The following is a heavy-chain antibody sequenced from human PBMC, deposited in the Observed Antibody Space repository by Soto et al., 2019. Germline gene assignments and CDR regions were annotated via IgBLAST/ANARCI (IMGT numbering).Heavy chain of an antibody. CDR3: ARDLEWELILIPDYYYYGMDV. Sequence: GASVKVSCKASGYTLTSYYMHWVRQAPGQGLEWMGIINPSGGSTSYAQKFQGKVTFTRDTSTSTVYMELSSLRSEDTAVYYCARDLEWELILIPDYYYYGMDVWGQGTTVTVSS. D-gene: IGHD1-26*01. J-gene: IGHJ6*02. CDR1: GYTLTSYY. V-gene: IGHV1-46*01. CDR2: INPSGGST.